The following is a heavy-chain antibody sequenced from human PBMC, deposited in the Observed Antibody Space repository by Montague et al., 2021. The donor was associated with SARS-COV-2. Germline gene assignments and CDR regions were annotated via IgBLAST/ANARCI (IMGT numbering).Heavy chain of an antibody. V-gene: IGHV4-34*01. D-gene: IGHD3-10*01. CDR2: IHHGGST. CDR3: ARLGDGVVPSPILGVGPYYSYYCMDV. J-gene: IGHJ6*03. Sequence: SETLSLTCAVHGGSFSTYSWNWIRQPPGKGLEWIGEIHHGGSTNYNPSLKSRVTISADTSKYQFSLKLTSVAAADTAVYYRARLGDGVVPSPILGVGPYYSYYCMDVWGKGTTVTVSS. CDR1: GGSFSTYS.